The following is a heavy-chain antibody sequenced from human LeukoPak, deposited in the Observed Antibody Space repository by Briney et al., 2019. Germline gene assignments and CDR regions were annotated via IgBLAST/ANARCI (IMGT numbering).Heavy chain of an antibody. CDR1: GGTFSSYA. CDR3: ARDSNTYGYGHGFDY. V-gene: IGHV1-69*05. CDR2: IIPIFGTA. Sequence: SVKVSCKASGGTFSSYAISWVRQAPGQGLEWMGGIIPIFGTANYAQKFQGRVTITTDESTSTTYMELRSLSSEDTDVYYCARDSNTYGYGHGFDYWGQGTLVTVSS. D-gene: IGHD5-18*01. J-gene: IGHJ4*02.